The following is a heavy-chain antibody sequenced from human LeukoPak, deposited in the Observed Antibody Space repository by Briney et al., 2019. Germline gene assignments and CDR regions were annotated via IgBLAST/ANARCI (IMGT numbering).Heavy chain of an antibody. Sequence: SGPTLVNPTQTLTLTCTFSGFSLSTSGEAVGWIRQPPGKALEWLALIYWNDDKRYSPSLKSRLTITKDTSKNQVVIIMTNMDPVDTATYYCAHRVLDGGYVDAFDIWGQGTMVTVSS. V-gene: IGHV2-5*01. D-gene: IGHD3-22*01. J-gene: IGHJ3*02. CDR1: GFSLSTSGEA. CDR3: AHRVLDGGYVDAFDI. CDR2: IYWNDDK.